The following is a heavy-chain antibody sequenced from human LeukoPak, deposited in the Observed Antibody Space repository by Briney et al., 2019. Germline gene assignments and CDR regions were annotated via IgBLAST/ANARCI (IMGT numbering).Heavy chain of an antibody. CDR3: ARRHGMDV. CDR2: ISSSSSYI. J-gene: IGHJ6*04. CDR1: GFTFSSYS. V-gene: IGHV3-21*01. Sequence: PGGSLRLSCAASGFTFSSYSMNWVRQAPGKGLEWVSSISSSSSYIYYVDSVKGRFTISRDNAKNSLYLQMNSLRAEDTAVYYCARRHGMDVWGKGTTVTVSS.